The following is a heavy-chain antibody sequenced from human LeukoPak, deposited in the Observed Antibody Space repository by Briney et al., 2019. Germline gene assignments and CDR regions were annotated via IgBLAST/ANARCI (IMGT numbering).Heavy chain of an antibody. CDR3: ARGNSGSYYAMDV. D-gene: IGHD1-26*01. CDR1: GGSISTYY. V-gene: IGHV4-59*01. J-gene: IGHJ6*02. CDR2: IFYSGST. Sequence: PSGTLSLTCTVSGGSISTYYWSWIREAPGKGLEWIGYIFYSGSTNYNPSLESRVTISVDTSKNQFSLKLSSVTAADTAVYYCARGNSGSYYAMDVWGQGTTVTVSS.